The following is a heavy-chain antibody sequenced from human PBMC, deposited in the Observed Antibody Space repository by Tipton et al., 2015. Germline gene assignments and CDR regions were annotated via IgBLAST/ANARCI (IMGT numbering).Heavy chain of an antibody. CDR1: GYTFSSYG. CDR2: ISAYSGNT. J-gene: IGHJ4*02. D-gene: IGHD2-8*01. Sequence: QSGAEVKKPGASVKVSCKASGYTFSSYGISWVRQAPGQGLEWMGWISAYSGNTNYAEKFQGRVTMTTDTSTSTAYMELRSLRSDGTAVYYCARLTVMVSGPPDSWGQGILVTVSS. CDR3: ARLTVMVSGPPDS. V-gene: IGHV1-18*01.